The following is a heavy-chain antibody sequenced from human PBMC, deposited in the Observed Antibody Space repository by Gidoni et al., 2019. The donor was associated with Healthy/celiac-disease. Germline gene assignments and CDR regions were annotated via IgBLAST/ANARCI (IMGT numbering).Heavy chain of an antibody. J-gene: IGHJ4*02. Sequence: EVQLVESGGGLVQPGGSLRLSCSASGFTFSSYAMHWVRQAPGKGLEYVSAISSNWGSTYYADSVKGRFTISRDNSKNTLYLQMSSLRAEDTAVYYCVKVIQLWVFDYWGQGTLVTVSS. CDR1: GFTFSSYA. CDR2: ISSNWGST. CDR3: VKVIQLWVFDY. V-gene: IGHV3-64D*06. D-gene: IGHD5-18*01.